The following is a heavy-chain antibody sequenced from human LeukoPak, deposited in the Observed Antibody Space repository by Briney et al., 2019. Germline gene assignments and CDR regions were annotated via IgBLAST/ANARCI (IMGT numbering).Heavy chain of an antibody. J-gene: IGHJ4*02. D-gene: IGHD3-22*01. CDR3: ARATYYYRSSGYRAVYYFDY. Sequence: SGGSLRLSCAASGFTFSSYWMHWVRQAPGKGLVWVSRINPDGSTTTYADSVKGRFTISRDSAKNTLYLQMNSLRAEDTAVYYCARATYYYRSSGYRAVYYFDYWGQGTLVTVSS. CDR1: GFTFSSYW. V-gene: IGHV3-74*01. CDR2: INPDGSTT.